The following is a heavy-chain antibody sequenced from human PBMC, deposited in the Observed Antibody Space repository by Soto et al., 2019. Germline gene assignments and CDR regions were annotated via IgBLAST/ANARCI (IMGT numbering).Heavy chain of an antibody. J-gene: IGHJ4*02. CDR3: ARSPSLDILTGYYKDY. V-gene: IGHV4-39*01. Sequence: QLQLQESGPGLVKPSETLSLTCTVSGGSISSSSYYWGWIRQPPGKGLEWIGSIYYSGSTYYNPSLKSRVTISVDTSKNQFSLKLSSVTAADTAVYYCARSPSLDILTGYYKDYWGQGTLVTVSS. D-gene: IGHD3-9*01. CDR2: IYYSGST. CDR1: GGSISSSSYY.